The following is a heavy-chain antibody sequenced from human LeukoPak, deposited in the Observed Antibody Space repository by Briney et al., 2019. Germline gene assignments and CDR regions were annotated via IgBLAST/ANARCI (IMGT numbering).Heavy chain of an antibody. D-gene: IGHD4-17*01. CDR2: IKTDGSEK. V-gene: IGHV3-7*03. CDR1: GFTFTSYA. CDR3: AKDTPHDYGDYGYFDY. Sequence: GGSLRLSCSASGFTFTSYAMHWVRQAPGKGLEWVANIKTDGSEKYYVDSVKGRFTISRDNAKNSLYLQMNSLRAEDTAVYYCAKDTPHDYGDYGYFDYWGQGTLVTVSS. J-gene: IGHJ4*02.